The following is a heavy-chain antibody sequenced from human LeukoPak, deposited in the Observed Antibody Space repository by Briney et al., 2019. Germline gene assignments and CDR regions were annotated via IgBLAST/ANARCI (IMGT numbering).Heavy chain of an antibody. V-gene: IGHV4-59*01. J-gene: IGHJ4*02. D-gene: IGHD6-13*01. Sequence: VNPSETLSLTCTVSGGSISSYYWSWIRQPPGKGLEWIGYISYSGSTNYNPSLKSRVTISVDTSKNQFSLKLSSVTAADTAVYYCAMLWYCRSGEFDYWGQGTLVTASS. CDR1: GGSISSYY. CDR2: ISYSGST. CDR3: AMLWYCRSGEFDY.